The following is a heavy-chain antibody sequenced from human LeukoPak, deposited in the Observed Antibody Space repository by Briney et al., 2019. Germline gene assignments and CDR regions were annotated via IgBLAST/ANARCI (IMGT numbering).Heavy chain of an antibody. J-gene: IGHJ4*02. CDR3: AKEMFCSSTSCYRFTTGDY. CDR2: MSGSGGST. Sequence: GGSLRLSCAASGFTFSSYAMSWVRQAPGMGLEWVSAMSGSGGSTYYADSVKGRFTISRDNSKNTLYLQMNSLRAEDTAVYYCAKEMFCSSTSCYRFTTGDYWGQGTLVTVSS. V-gene: IGHV3-23*01. CDR1: GFTFSSYA. D-gene: IGHD2-2*02.